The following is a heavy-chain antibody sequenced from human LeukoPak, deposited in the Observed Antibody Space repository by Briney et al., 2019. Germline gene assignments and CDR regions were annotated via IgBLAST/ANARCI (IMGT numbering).Heavy chain of an antibody. CDR3: AREMATIVKDYYYYYGMDV. CDR2: INPSGGST. V-gene: IGHV1-46*01. J-gene: IGHJ6*02. CDR1: GYTLTIYY. Sequence: ASVTVSCTASGYTLTIYYMHWVRQAPGQGLERMGLINPSGGSTSYAQKFQGRVTMTRDTSTSTVYMELSSLRSEDTAVYYCAREMATIVKDYYYYYGMDVWGQGTTVTVSS. D-gene: IGHD5-24*01.